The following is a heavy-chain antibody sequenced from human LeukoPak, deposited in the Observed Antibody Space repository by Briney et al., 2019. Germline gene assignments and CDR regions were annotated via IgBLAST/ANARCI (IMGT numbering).Heavy chain of an antibody. Sequence: SETLSLTCTVSGVSISSHYWSWLRQPPGKGLEWIGYIYYSGSTNYNPSLKSRVTISVDTSKNQFSLKLSSVTAADTAVYYCARERYYYDSSGYYSTLVDYFDYWGQGTLVTVSS. V-gene: IGHV4-59*11. CDR3: ARERYYYDSSGYYSTLVDYFDY. CDR1: GVSISSHY. CDR2: IYYSGST. J-gene: IGHJ4*02. D-gene: IGHD3-22*01.